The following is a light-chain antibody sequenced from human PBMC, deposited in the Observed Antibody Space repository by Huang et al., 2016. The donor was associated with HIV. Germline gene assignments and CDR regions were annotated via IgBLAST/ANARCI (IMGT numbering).Light chain of an antibody. Sequence: EIVLTQSPATLSLSPGERATLSCRASQSVNTFLAWYQQKPGQAPRLLLYDAANRATGSPARFSGSGSGTDFTITISSLEPEDFAVYYCQQRSNRPLTFGGGTKVEIK. V-gene: IGKV3-11*01. J-gene: IGKJ4*01. CDR1: QSVNTF. CDR2: DAA. CDR3: QQRSNRPLT.